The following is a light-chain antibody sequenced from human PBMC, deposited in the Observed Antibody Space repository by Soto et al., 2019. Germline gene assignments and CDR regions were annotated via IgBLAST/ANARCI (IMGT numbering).Light chain of an antibody. V-gene: IGKV3-20*01. CDR2: RTF. CDR1: QTIASKY. CDR3: QQYDTSPPT. Sequence: EIVLTQSPGTLSLSPGERATLSCRASQTIASKYLAWYQHQPGQAPRLLIYRTFAKAPGIPDRFSGGGSGTVFTFTISRLEREDFAVYYCQQYDTSPPTFGQGTRLEIK. J-gene: IGKJ5*01.